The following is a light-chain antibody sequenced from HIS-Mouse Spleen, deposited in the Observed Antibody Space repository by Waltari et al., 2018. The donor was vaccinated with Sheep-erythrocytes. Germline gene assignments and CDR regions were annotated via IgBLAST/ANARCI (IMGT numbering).Light chain of an antibody. V-gene: IGLV2-23*01. CDR1: SSDVGSYNL. Sequence: QSALTQPASVSGSPGQSIIISCTGTSSDVGSYNLVPWYQQHPGQAPKLMIYEGSKRPSGVSNRFSGSKSGNTASLTISGLQAEDEADYYCCSYAGSSTPWVFGGGTKLTVL. CDR3: CSYAGSSTPWV. J-gene: IGLJ3*02. CDR2: EGS.